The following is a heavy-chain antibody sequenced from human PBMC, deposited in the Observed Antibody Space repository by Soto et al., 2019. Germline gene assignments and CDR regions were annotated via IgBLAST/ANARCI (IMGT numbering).Heavy chain of an antibody. V-gene: IGHV6-1*01. Sequence: PSQTLSLTCAISGDSVSSNSAAWNWIRQSPSRGLEWLGRTYYRSKWYNDYAVSVHSRITINPDTSKNQFSLQLNSVTPEDTAMYYCARDKPLLKWSHPRSYFDYWGQGTLVTVSS. CDR3: ARDKPLLKWSHPRSYFDY. CDR2: TYYRSKWYN. CDR1: GDSVSSNSAA. D-gene: IGHD3-3*01. J-gene: IGHJ4*02.